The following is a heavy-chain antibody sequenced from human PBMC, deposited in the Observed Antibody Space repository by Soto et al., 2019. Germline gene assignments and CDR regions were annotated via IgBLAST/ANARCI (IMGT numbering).Heavy chain of an antibody. D-gene: IGHD4-17*01. J-gene: IGHJ3*02. Sequence: QVQPLQSGAEVKKPGASVKVSCKASGYTFTRYGVTWVRQAPGQGLEWMGSISAYSGNTNYAQKLQGRVTMTSDTSTNTVYMELRSLRSDDTAVYYCARPDGDYSDAFDIWGQGTMVTVSS. V-gene: IGHV1-18*01. CDR1: GYTFTRYG. CDR3: ARPDGDYSDAFDI. CDR2: ISAYSGNT.